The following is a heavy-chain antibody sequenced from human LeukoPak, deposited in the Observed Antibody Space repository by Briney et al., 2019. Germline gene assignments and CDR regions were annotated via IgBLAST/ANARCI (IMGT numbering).Heavy chain of an antibody. D-gene: IGHD2-15*01. CDR1: GGSISSYY. V-gene: IGHV4-59*12. CDR2: IYYSGST. Sequence: SETLSLTCTVSGGSISSYYWSWIRQPPGKGLEWIGYIYYSGSTNYNPSLKSRVTISVDTSKNQFSLKLSSVTAADTAVYYCARGVVVVAATPGYYMDVWGKGTTVTVSS. J-gene: IGHJ6*03. CDR3: ARGVVVVAATPGYYMDV.